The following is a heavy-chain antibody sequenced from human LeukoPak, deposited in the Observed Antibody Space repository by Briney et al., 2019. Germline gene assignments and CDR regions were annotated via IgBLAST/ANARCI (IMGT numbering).Heavy chain of an antibody. J-gene: IGHJ6*03. D-gene: IGHD6-6*01. V-gene: IGHV4-39*07. Sequence: SETLSLTRSVSGGSTSSNNHFWGWIRQPPGKGLEWIGSINHSGTTHYNPSLKSRVTMSVDTSKNQFSLKLSSVTAADTAVYYCARDALPSSSYYYYYYMDVWGKGTTVTVSS. CDR3: ARDALPSSSYYYYYYMDV. CDR2: INHSGTT. CDR1: GGSTSSNNHF.